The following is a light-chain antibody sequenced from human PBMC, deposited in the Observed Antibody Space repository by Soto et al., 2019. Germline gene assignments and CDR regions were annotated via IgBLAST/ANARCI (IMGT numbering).Light chain of an antibody. CDR1: QSVASNY. Sequence: EIVLTQFPGTLSLSPGEIATLSCRSSQSVASNYLAWYQQRPGQAPRVLIFGASSRATGIPDKFSGSGSGTDFTLTINRVEPEDFAVYFCQQYAGSPRTFGQGTKVDIK. CDR3: QQYAGSPRT. V-gene: IGKV3-20*01. J-gene: IGKJ1*01. CDR2: GAS.